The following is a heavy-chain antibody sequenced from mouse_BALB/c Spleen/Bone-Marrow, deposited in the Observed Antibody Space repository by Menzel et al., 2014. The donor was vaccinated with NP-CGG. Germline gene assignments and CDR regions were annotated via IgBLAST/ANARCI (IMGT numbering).Heavy chain of an antibody. D-gene: IGHD1-2*01. CDR2: INPDSNTI. Sequence: EVKLQESGGDLVQPGGSLKLSCAASGFDFSRYWMSWVRQAPGKGLEWIGEINPDSNTINYTPSLKDKFIISRDNAKNTLYLQMSKVRSEDTALYYCARLGYYGSFAYWGQGTLVTVSA. V-gene: IGHV4-1*02. CDR3: ARLGYYGSFAY. J-gene: IGHJ3*01. CDR1: GFDFSRYW.